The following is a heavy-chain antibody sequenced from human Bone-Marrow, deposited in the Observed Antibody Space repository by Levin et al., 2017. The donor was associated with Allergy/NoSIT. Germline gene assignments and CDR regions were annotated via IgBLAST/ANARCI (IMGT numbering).Heavy chain of an antibody. V-gene: IGHV4-61*01. J-gene: IGHJ5*02. Sequence: SETLSLTCTVSGGSVSSGSYYWSWIRQPPGKGLEWIGYIYYSGSTNYNPSLKSRVTISVDTSKNQFSLKLSSVTAADTAVYYCARGGSDNWNYHYWFDPWGQGTLVTVSS. D-gene: IGHD1-7*01. CDR3: ARGGSDNWNYHYWFDP. CDR1: GGSVSSGSYY. CDR2: IYYSGST.